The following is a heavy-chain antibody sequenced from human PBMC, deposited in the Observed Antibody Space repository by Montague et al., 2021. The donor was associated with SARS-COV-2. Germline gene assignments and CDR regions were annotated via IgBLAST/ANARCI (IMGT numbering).Heavy chain of an antibody. V-gene: IGHV4-61*02. CDR3: ARDVGTAMPY. CDR2: IYTSGST. Sequence: TLSLTCTVSGGSITSGSYYWSWIRQPAGKGLEWIGRIYTSGSTNYSPSLKSRATISVDTSKNQFSLKLSSVTAADTAVYYCARDVGTAMPYWGQGTLVTVSS. CDR1: GGSITSGSYY. D-gene: IGHD5-18*01. J-gene: IGHJ4*02.